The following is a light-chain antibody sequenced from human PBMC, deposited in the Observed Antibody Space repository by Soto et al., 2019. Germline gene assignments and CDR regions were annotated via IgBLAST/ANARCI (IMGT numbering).Light chain of an antibody. CDR3: VQVLQTVWT. Sequence: DIVMTQSSLSLPVTPGEPASISCRSSQSLLHSNRYTYLDWYLQRPGQSLQLLIYLGSNRASGVPDRFSGSGSGTDFTLKISRVEAEDVGVYYCVQVLQTVWTFGQGTKVEI. CDR2: LGS. CDR1: QSLLHSNRYTY. J-gene: IGKJ1*01. V-gene: IGKV2-28*01.